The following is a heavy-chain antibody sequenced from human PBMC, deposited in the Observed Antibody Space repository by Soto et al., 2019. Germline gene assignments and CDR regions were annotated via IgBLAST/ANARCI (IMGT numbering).Heavy chain of an antibody. D-gene: IGHD6-13*01. CDR1: GFTFSSYA. CDR3: ARYLQQPDV. V-gene: IGHV3-30-3*01. J-gene: IGHJ6*02. Sequence: QVQLVESGGGVVQPGRSLRLSCAASGFTFSSYAMHWVRQAPGKGLEWVAVISYDGSNKYYADSVKGRFTISRDNSKNPLYLQTTSLSTEDTAVYYCARYLQQPDVWGQGTTVTVSS. CDR2: ISYDGSNK.